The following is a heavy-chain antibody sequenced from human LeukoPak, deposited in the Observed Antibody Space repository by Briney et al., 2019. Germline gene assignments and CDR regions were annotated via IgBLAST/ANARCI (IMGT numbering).Heavy chain of an antibody. D-gene: IGHD1-26*01. J-gene: IGHJ6*03. CDR3: AKGTGLLYYMDV. CDR1: GFTFSSYA. Sequence: GGSLRLSCAASGFTFSSYAMSWVRQAPGKALEWVSAISGSGGSTYYADSVKGRFTISRDNSKNTLYLQMNSLRAEDTAVYYCAKGTGLLYYMDVWGKGTTVTVSS. CDR2: ISGSGGST. V-gene: IGHV3-23*01.